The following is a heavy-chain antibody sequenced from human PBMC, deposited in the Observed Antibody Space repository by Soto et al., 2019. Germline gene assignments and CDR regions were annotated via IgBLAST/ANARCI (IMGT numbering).Heavy chain of an antibody. D-gene: IGHD6-13*01. CDR3: AREIATTGLYYFDY. CDR1: GFTFSSYS. V-gene: IGHV3-48*02. Sequence: GGSLRLSCAASGFTFSSYSMNWVRQAPGKGLEWVSYISSSSSTIYYADSVKGRFTISRDNAKNSLYLQMNSLRDEDTAVYYCAREIATTGLYYFDYWGQGTLVTVSS. CDR2: ISSSSSTI. J-gene: IGHJ4*02.